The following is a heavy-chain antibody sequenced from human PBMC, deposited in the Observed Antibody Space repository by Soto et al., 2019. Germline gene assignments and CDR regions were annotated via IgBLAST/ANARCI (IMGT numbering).Heavy chain of an antibody. D-gene: IGHD2-8*02. V-gene: IGHV4-34*01. CDR3: ARDKITGLFDY. J-gene: IGHJ4*02. Sequence: QVQLQQWGAGLLKPSETLSLTCAVYGGSFSGYYWTWIRQPPGTGLEWMWEINHSGSTNYNPSLKSRVTISVDTSKNQFSLKLTSVTAADTAVYYCARDKITGLFDYWGQGTLVTVSS. CDR2: INHSGST. CDR1: GGSFSGYY.